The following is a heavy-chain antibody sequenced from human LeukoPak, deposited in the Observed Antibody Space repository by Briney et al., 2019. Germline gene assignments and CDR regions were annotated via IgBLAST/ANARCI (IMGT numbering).Heavy chain of an antibody. CDR2: ISAYNGNT. J-gene: IGHJ4*02. Sequence: ASVKVSCKASGYTFTSYGISWVRQAPGQGLEWMGWISAYNGNTKYTQKFQGRVTMTRDTSTSTAYMELRSLRSEDTAVYYCARAHPSPVEMATIPSVDYWGQGTLVTVSS. CDR1: GYTFTSYG. CDR3: ARAHPSPVEMATIPSVDY. V-gene: IGHV1-18*01. D-gene: IGHD5-24*01.